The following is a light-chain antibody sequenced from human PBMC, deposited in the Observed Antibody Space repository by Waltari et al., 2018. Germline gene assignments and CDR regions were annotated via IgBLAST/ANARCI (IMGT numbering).Light chain of an antibody. J-gene: IGKJ3*01. Sequence: EVVLTQSPATLSLSPGERATLSCRASQSVSSFLAWYQQKPGQAPRLLIYDASNRATGIPARFSGSGSGTDFTLTISSLEPEDFAVYYCQQRSNVLFAFGPWTKVDFK. CDR2: DAS. V-gene: IGKV3-11*01. CDR3: QQRSNVLFA. CDR1: QSVSSF.